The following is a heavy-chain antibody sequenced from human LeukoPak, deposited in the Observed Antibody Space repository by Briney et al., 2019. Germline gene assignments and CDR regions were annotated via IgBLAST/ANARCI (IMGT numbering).Heavy chain of an antibody. V-gene: IGHV4-39*01. D-gene: IGHD5-18*01. Sequence: PSETLSLTCTVSGGSISSSSYYWGWIRQPPGKGLEWIGSIYYSGSTYYNPSLKSRVTISIDTSKNQFSLKLTSVTAADTAVYYCARYVAGGYSDSGSIDYWGQGTLVTVSS. CDR2: IYYSGST. CDR3: ARYVAGGYSDSGSIDY. J-gene: IGHJ4*02. CDR1: GGSISSSSYY.